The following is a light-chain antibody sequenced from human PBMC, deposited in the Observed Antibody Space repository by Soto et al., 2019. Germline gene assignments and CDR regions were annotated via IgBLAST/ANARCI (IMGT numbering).Light chain of an antibody. V-gene: IGKV3-20*01. CDR1: QSIGNRY. CDR3: QQYFASSWT. Sequence: EIVLTQSPGTLSSSPGERATLSCRASQSIGNRYFAWYQHKPGQAPRLLIYATSSRATGIPDRFGGSGSGTDFTLTISRLEPEDFAVYYCQQYFASSWTLGQGTKV. J-gene: IGKJ1*01. CDR2: ATS.